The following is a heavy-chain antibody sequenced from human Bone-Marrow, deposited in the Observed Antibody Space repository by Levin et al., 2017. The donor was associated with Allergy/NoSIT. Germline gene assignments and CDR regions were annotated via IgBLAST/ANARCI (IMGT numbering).Heavy chain of an antibody. J-gene: IGHJ3*02. Sequence: PGGSLRLSCAASGFTFSDYFMSWIRQAPGKGLEWVSYISSNINTMYYSDSVKGRFTISRDNAKNSLYLQMNSLRAEDTAVYYCARIYGSEETFDIWGQGTMVTVSS. CDR3: ARIYGSEETFDI. V-gene: IGHV3-11*01. CDR1: GFTFSDYF. CDR2: ISSNINTM. D-gene: IGHD2-15*01.